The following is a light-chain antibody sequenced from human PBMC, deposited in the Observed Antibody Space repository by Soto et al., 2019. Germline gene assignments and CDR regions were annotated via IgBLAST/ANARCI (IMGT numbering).Light chain of an antibody. CDR3: QQRINAPWT. V-gene: IGKV3-11*01. Sequence: EIVLTQSPATLSLSPGERATLSCRASQSVNNYLVWYQQKPGQAPRALIYDASNRATGIPPRFSGSGSGTDFTLTISGLEPEDFAVYYCQQRINAPWTFGQGTKVEIK. CDR1: QSVNNY. J-gene: IGKJ1*01. CDR2: DAS.